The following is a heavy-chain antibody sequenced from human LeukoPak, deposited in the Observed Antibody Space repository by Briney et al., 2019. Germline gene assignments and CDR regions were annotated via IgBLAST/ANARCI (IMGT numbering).Heavy chain of an antibody. CDR2: IKQDGSEK. D-gene: IGHD2-15*01. Sequence: GGSLRLSCAASGFTFGSFWMSWVRQAPGKGLEWVANIKQDGSEKYYVDSVKGRFTISRDNAKNALYLQMNSLRGEDTAVYYCARDRIGGMDVWGRGTTVTVSS. V-gene: IGHV3-7*01. CDR3: ARDRIGGMDV. J-gene: IGHJ6*02. CDR1: GFTFGSFW.